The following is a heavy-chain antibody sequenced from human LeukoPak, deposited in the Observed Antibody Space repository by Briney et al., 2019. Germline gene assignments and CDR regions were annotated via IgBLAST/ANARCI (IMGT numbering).Heavy chain of an antibody. J-gene: IGHJ4*02. D-gene: IGHD6-19*01. Sequence: AASVKVSCKASGYTFTNSGVSWVRQAPGQRLEWMGWINAGNGNTKYSQKFQGRVTITRDTSASTAYMELSSLRSEDTAVYYCARDLSEQWLVLDYWGQGTLVTVSS. V-gene: IGHV1-3*01. CDR3: ARDLSEQWLVLDY. CDR2: INAGNGNT. CDR1: GYTFTNSG.